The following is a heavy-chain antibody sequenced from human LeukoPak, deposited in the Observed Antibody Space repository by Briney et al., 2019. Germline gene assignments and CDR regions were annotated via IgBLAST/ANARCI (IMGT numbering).Heavy chain of an antibody. D-gene: IGHD3-22*01. J-gene: IGHJ3*02. CDR3: ARASSGYSLGFDI. CDR2: IYHSGST. V-gene: IGHV4-30-2*01. CDR1: GGSISSGDYY. Sequence: SETLSLTCTVSGGSISSGDYYWSWIRQPPGKGLEWIGYIYHSGSTYYNPSLKSRVTISVDRSKNQFSLKLSSVTAADTAVYYCARASSGYSLGFDIWGQGTMVTVSS.